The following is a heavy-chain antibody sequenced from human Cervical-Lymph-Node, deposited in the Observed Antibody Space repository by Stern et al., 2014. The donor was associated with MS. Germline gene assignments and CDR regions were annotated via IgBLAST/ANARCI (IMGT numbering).Heavy chain of an antibody. D-gene: IGHD6-19*01. J-gene: IGHJ6*02. V-gene: IGHV1-46*01. CDR3: ASQSPIAVADYYGMDV. CDR1: GYTFTSYY. CDR2: INPSGGST. Sequence: VQLEESGAEVKKPGASVKVSCKASGYTFTSYYMHWVRQAPGQGLDWMGIINPSGGSTSYAQKFQGRVTMTRDTSTSTVYMELSSLRSEDTAVYYCASQSPIAVADYYGMDVWGQGTTVTVSS.